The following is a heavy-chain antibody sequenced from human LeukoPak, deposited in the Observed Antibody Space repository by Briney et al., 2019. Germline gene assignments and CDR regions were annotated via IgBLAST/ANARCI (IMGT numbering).Heavy chain of an antibody. D-gene: IGHD6-25*01. CDR2: VSGNGVNT. CDR1: GFTFSRYA. Sequence: GGSLRLSWEASGFTFSRYAMNWVRQAPGRGLDWVSSVSGNGVNTFYTDSVKGRFTISRDTSKNTIYLQMSGLRVEDTALYYCAKASDYNHYFDSWGRGTLVTVSS. J-gene: IGHJ4*02. CDR3: AKASDYNHYFDS. V-gene: IGHV3-23*01.